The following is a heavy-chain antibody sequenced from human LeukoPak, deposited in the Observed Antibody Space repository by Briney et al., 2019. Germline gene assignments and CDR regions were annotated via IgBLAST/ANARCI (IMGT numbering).Heavy chain of an antibody. CDR2: ISWDGGST. CDR1: GFTFDDYA. J-gene: IGHJ3*02. V-gene: IGHV3-43D*03. D-gene: IGHD5-24*01. CDR3: ARDLGGKRWVQLRAFDI. Sequence: PGGSLRLSCAASGFTFDDYAMHWVRQAPGKGLEWVSLISWDGGSTYYADSVKGRFTISRDNSKNSLYLQMNSLRAEDTAVYYCARDLGGKRWVQLRAFDIWGQGTMVTVSS.